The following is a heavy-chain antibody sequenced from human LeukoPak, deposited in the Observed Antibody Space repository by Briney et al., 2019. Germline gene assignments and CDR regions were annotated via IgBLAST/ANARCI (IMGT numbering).Heavy chain of an antibody. CDR2: IYYSGST. CDR1: GGSISSYY. CDR3: ARARYYDSSGYPGPDY. D-gene: IGHD3-22*01. Sequence: SETLSLTCTVSGGSISSYYWSWIRQPPGKGLEWIGYIYYSGSTNYNPSLKSRVTISVDTSENQFSLKLSSVTAADTAVYYCARARYYDSSGYPGPDYWGQGTLVTVSS. J-gene: IGHJ4*02. V-gene: IGHV4-59*01.